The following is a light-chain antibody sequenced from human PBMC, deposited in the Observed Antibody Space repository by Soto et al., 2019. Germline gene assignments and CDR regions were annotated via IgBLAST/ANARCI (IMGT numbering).Light chain of an antibody. V-gene: IGLV2-8*01. CDR1: SSDVGGYNY. CDR2: EVS. Sequence: QSVLTQPPSASGSPGQSVTISCTGTSSDVGGYNYVSWYQQHPGKAPKLMIYEVSKRPSGVPDLFSGSKSGNTASLTVSGLQAEDEADYYCSSYAGSTLFGTGTKLTVL. CDR3: SSYAGSTL. J-gene: IGLJ1*01.